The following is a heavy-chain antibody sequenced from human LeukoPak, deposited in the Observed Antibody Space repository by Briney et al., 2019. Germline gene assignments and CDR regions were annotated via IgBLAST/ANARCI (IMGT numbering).Heavy chain of an antibody. D-gene: IGHD2-8*02. CDR2: TVGSRPDT. Sequence: PGRSLRLSCAASGFTFDDYAMSWVRQTPGKGLEWVSATVGSRPDTYHADSVKGRFTVSRDNSRNTLYLQMNNLRIEDSAVYYCTKAPLMSCTGAFCYPFDSWGQGVLVTVSS. J-gene: IGHJ4*02. CDR3: TKAPLMSCTGAFCYPFDS. V-gene: IGHV3-23*01. CDR1: GFTFDDYA.